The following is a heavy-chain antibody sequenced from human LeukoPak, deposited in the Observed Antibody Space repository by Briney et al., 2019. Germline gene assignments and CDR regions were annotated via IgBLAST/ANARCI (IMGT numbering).Heavy chain of an antibody. V-gene: IGHV3-23*01. CDR2: ISGSGGST. CDR3: ARKGPLYYYDSSGYIDY. CDR1: GFTFSSYA. J-gene: IGHJ4*02. D-gene: IGHD3-22*01. Sequence: GGSLRLSCAASGFTFSSYAMSWVRQAPGKGLEWVSAISGSGGSTYYADSVKGRFTSSRDNSKNTLYLQMNSLRAEDTAVYYCARKGPLYYYDSSGYIDYWGQGTLVTVSS.